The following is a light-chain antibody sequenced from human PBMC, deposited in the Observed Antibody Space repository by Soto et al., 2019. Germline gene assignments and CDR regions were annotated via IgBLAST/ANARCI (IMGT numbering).Light chain of an antibody. V-gene: IGKV3-20*01. Sequence: EIVLTQSPGTLSLSPGERATLSCRASQSSFLAWYQQKPGQAPRLLIYGASSRATGIPDRFSGSGSGTDFTLTISRLEPEDFAVYYCQQYDSSPWTFGQGTKVEIK. CDR3: QQYDSSPWT. CDR1: QSSF. CDR2: GAS. J-gene: IGKJ1*01.